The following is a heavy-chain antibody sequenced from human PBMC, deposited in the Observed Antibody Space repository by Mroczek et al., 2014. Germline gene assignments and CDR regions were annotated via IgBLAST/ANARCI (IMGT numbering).Heavy chain of an antibody. J-gene: IGHJ4*03. CDR2: ISAYNGNT. V-gene: IGHV1-18*01. CDR1: GYTFTSYG. D-gene: IGHD2-2*01. CDR3: ASSREYCSSTSCYFVY. Sequence: SGAEVKKPGASVKVSCKASGYTFTSYGISWVRQAPGQGLEWMGWISAYNGNTNYAQKLQGRVTMTTDTSTSTAHMELRSLRSDDTAVYYCASSREYCSSTSCYFVYWGQGNPWSTVS.